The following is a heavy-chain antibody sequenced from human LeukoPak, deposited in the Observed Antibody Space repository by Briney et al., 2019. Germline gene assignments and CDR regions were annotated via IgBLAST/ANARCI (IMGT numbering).Heavy chain of an antibody. CDR3: AKYRSSGARPSGFDY. J-gene: IGHJ4*02. V-gene: IGHV3-23*01. CDR2: ISGSGGST. Sequence: PGGSLRLSCAASGFTFSNYSMNWVRQAPGRGLEWVSAISGSGGSTYYADSVKGRFTISRDNSKNTLYLQMNSLRAEDTAVYYCAKYRSSGARPSGFDYWGQGTLVTVSS. CDR1: GFTFSNYS. D-gene: IGHD6-6*01.